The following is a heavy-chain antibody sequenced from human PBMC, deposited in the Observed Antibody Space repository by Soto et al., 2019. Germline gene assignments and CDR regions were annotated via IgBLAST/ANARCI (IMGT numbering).Heavy chain of an antibody. CDR2: ISGSGGST. V-gene: IGHV3-23*01. J-gene: IGHJ1*01. CDR1: GFTFSSYA. Sequence: HPGGSLRLSCAASGFTFSSYAMSWVRQAPGKGLEWVSAISGSGGSTYYADSVKGRFTISRDNSKNTLYLQMNSLRAEDTAVYYCARNAQDCGGDCYWRYFQHWGQGTLVTVSS. CDR3: ARNAQDCGGDCYWRYFQH. D-gene: IGHD2-21*02.